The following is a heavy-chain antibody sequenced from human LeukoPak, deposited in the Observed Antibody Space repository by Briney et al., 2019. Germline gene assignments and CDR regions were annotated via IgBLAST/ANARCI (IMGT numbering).Heavy chain of an antibody. CDR3: ARIGYNNDAFDI. D-gene: IGHD1-1*01. CDR2: ISSSGSTI. V-gene: IGHV3-48*03. CDR1: GFTFSSYE. J-gene: IGHJ3*02. Sequence: PGGSLRLSCAASGFTFSSYEMNWVRQAPGKGLEWVSYISSSGSTIYYADSVKGRFTISRDNAKNSLYLQMNSLRAEDTAVYYCARIGYNNDAFDIWGQGTMDTVSS.